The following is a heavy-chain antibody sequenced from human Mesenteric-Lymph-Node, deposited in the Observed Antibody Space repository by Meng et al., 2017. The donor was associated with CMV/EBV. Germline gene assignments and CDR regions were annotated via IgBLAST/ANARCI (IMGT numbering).Heavy chain of an antibody. CDR3: ARDAESSGYTFDF. V-gene: IGHV2-70D*14. D-gene: IGHD3-22*01. CDR1: GFSLSTTGMR. Sequence: SGPTLVKPTQTLTLTCTFSGFSLSTTGMRMHWIRQPPGKSLEWLARIDWDDDKFYSTSLKTRLTISKDTSENQVVLTMTNMDPLDTATYYCARDAESSGYTFDFWGQGTTVTVSS. CDR2: IDWDDDK. J-gene: IGHJ6*02.